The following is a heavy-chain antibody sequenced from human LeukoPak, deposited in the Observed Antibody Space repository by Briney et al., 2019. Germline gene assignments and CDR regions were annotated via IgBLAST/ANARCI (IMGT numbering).Heavy chain of an antibody. CDR2: ISYDGSNK. J-gene: IGHJ4*02. Sequence: PGGSLRLSCAASGFTFSSYAMHWVRQAPGKGLEWVAVISYDGSNKYYADSVKGRFTISRDNSKNTLYLQMNSLRAEDTAAYYCAREGLYYDFWSGYYTLYYYFDYWGQGTLVTVSS. CDR3: AREGLYYDFWSGYYTLYYYFDY. V-gene: IGHV3-30-3*01. CDR1: GFTFSSYA. D-gene: IGHD3-3*01.